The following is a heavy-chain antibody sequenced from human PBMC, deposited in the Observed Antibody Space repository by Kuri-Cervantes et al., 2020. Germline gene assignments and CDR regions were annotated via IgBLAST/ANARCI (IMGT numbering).Heavy chain of an antibody. CDR2: IFWSDEK. V-gene: IGHV2-5*01. Sequence: SGPTLVKPTQTLTLTCTFSGFSLTTSEVGVGWIRQPPGKALEWLAVIFWSDEKHYSPSLNSRPTITKDTSKDQVVLTMTNMDPVDTATYSCAHRRSSSWYGPFDYWGQGTLVTVSS. CDR1: GFSLTTSEVG. D-gene: IGHD6-13*01. CDR3: AHRRSSSWYGPFDY. J-gene: IGHJ4*02.